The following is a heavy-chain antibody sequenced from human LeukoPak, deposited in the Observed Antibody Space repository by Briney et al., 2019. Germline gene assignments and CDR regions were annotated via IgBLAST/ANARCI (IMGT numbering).Heavy chain of an antibody. CDR2: IYYSGST. J-gene: IGHJ4*02. CDR1: GGSISSSSYY. V-gene: IGHV4-39*07. Sequence: PSETLSLTCTVSGGSISSSSYYWGWIRQPPGKGLEWIGSIYYSGSTYYNPSLKSRVTISVDTSKNQFSLKLSSVTAADTAIYYCTRGIYYGSGNYYFDYWGQGMLVTVSS. CDR3: TRGIYYGSGNYYFDY. D-gene: IGHD3-10*01.